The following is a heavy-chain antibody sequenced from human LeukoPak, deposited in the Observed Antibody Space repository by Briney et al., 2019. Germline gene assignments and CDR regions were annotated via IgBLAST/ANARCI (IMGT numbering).Heavy chain of an antibody. CDR1: GFTFSSYA. Sequence: GRSLRLSCAASGFTFSSYAMHWVRQAPGKGLEWLAVISYDGSNKYYADSVKGRFTISRDNSKNTLYLQMNSLRAEDTAVYYCARGPWGVSSGYYGYFDYWGQGTLVTVSS. V-gene: IGHV3-30-3*01. CDR3: ARGPWGVSSGYYGYFDY. CDR2: ISYDGSNK. D-gene: IGHD3-22*01. J-gene: IGHJ4*02.